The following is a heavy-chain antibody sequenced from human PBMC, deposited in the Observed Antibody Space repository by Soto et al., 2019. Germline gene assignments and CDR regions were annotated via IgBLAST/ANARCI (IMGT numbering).Heavy chain of an antibody. CDR3: ASGLVEYSSSWFDY. V-gene: IGHV3-74*01. CDR1: GFTFTGYW. D-gene: IGHD6-13*01. J-gene: IGHJ5*01. Sequence: HPGGSLRLSCAASGFTFTGYWMHWVRQAPGMGLVWVSRINSDGSSTNYADSVKGRFTISRDNAKNMVYLQMNSLRAEDTAVYYCASGLVEYSSSWFDYWGQGTPVTVSS. CDR2: INSDGSST.